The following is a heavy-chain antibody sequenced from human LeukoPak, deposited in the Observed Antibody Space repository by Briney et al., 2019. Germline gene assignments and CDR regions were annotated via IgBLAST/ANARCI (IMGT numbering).Heavy chain of an antibody. CDR1: GGSISSYY. V-gene: IGHV4-59*08. Sequence: SETLSLTCTVSGGSISSYYWSWIRQPPGKGLEWIGYIYYSGSTNYNPSLKSRVTISVDTSKNQFSLKLSSVTAADTAVYYCARQGIAAAADYWGQGTLVTVSS. J-gene: IGHJ4*02. CDR2: IYYSGST. CDR3: ARQGIAAAADY. D-gene: IGHD6-13*01.